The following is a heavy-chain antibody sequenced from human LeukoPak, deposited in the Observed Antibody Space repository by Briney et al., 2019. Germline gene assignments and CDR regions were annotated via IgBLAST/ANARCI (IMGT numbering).Heavy chain of an antibody. CDR3: VKGSSTSYRYHWLDP. V-gene: IGHV3-64D*06. CDR1: GVTFSSYA. CDR2: ISIIGGST. D-gene: IGHD2-2*01. J-gene: IGHJ5*02. Sequence: GGSLRLSCSASGVTFSSYAIEWVRQAPGKGLEYVPVISIIGGSTHYVHSVKGRFTISRDNSKNMLYLQMSSLRAEATAVYYCVKGSSTSYRYHWLDPWRQGTMVTVPS.